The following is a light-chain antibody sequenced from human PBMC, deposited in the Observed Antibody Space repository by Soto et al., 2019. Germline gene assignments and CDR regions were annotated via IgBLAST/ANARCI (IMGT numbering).Light chain of an antibody. CDR2: GAS. CDR1: QSVGRNY. J-gene: IGKJ4*01. Sequence: EIVLTQSPGTLSVSPGQRATLSCRASQSVGRNYLAWYQQKPGQTPRLLIHGASSRATGIPDRFSGSRSGTDFTLTVSRLEPEDFAVYYCQQYATSPLTFGGGTKVETK. V-gene: IGKV3-20*01. CDR3: QQYATSPLT.